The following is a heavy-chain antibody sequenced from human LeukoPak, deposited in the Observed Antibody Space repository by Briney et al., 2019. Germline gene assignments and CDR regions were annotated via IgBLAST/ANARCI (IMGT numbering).Heavy chain of an antibody. V-gene: IGHV4-59*12. CDR3: ARDRGRLVSDY. J-gene: IGHJ4*02. CDR2: IYYSGST. D-gene: IGHD6-19*01. Sequence: SSETLSLTCTVSGGSISSYYWSWIRQPPGKGLEWIGYIYYSGSTNYNPSLKSRVTISVDTSKNQFSLKLSSVTAADTAVYYCARDRGRLVSDYWGQGTLVTVSS. CDR1: GGSISSYY.